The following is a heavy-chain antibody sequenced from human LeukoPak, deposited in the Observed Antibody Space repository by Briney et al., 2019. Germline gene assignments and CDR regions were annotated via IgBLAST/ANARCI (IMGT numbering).Heavy chain of an antibody. CDR3: AMNDYGSGSYRDY. CDR1: GGSFSGYY. Sequence: SETLSLTCAVYGGSFSGYYWSWIRQPPGRGREWIGEIKHSGSTNYNPSLKSRVTISVDTSKNQFSLKLSSVTAADTAVYYCAMNDYGSGSYRDYWGQGTLVTVSS. J-gene: IGHJ4*02. CDR2: IKHSGST. D-gene: IGHD3-10*01. V-gene: IGHV4-34*01.